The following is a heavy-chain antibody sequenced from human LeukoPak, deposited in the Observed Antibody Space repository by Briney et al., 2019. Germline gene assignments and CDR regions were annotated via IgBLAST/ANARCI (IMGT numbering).Heavy chain of an antibody. CDR1: GFTFDDYT. Sequence: GGSLRLSCAASGFTFDDYTMHWVRQAPGKGLEWVSLITWDGGSTYYADSVQGRFTISRDNAKNSLFLQMNSLRAEDTALYYCAREDKGGVDYWGQGTLVTVSS. J-gene: IGHJ4*02. CDR2: ITWDGGST. V-gene: IGHV3-43*01. CDR3: AREDKGGVDY. D-gene: IGHD3-16*01.